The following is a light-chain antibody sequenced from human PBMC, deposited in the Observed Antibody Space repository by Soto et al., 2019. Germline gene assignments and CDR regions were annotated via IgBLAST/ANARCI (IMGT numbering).Light chain of an antibody. V-gene: IGKV1-5*03. CDR2: EAS. CDR3: QQYNSYSIT. CDR1: QSISSW. J-gene: IGKJ2*01. Sequence: DIQMTRSPSTLSASVGDRVTITCRPSQSISSWLAWYQQRPGKAPKLLIYEASTLESGVPSRFSGSGSGTEFTPTISSLQPDDFATYYCQQYNSYSITFGQGTKVEIK.